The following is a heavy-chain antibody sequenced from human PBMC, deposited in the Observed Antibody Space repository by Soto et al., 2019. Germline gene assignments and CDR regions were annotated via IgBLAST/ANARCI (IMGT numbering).Heavy chain of an antibody. Sequence: QVQLVESGGGVVQPGRSLRLSCAASRFTFSTYGMHWVRQAPGKGLEWVAALSHDGSNKYYAGSVKGRFTISRDNSKNTLYLEMDSPRIDATAVYYCAKEGVSFSTSCSRCYGLDVWGQGTPVTVSS. J-gene: IGHJ6*02. CDR3: AKEGVSFSTSCSRCYGLDV. V-gene: IGHV3-30*18. CDR1: RFTFSTYG. D-gene: IGHD2-2*01. CDR2: LSHDGSNK.